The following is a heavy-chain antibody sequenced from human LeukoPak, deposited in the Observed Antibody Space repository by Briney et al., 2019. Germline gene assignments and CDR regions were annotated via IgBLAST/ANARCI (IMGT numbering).Heavy chain of an antibody. V-gene: IGHV4-31*03. CDR1: GGSISSGGYY. Sequence: PSETLSLTCTVSGGSISSGGYYWSWIRQHPGKGLEWIVYIYYSGSTYYNPSLKSRVTISVDTSKNQFSLKLRSVTAADTAVYYCARLETGYDSGGYDGWFDPWGQGTLVTVSS. D-gene: IGHD3-22*01. CDR2: IYYSGST. CDR3: ARLETGYDSGGYDGWFDP. J-gene: IGHJ5*02.